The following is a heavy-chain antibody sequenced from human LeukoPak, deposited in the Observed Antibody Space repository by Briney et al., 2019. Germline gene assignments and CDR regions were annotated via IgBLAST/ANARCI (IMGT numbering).Heavy chain of an antibody. J-gene: IGHJ4*02. V-gene: IGHV3-23*01. D-gene: IGHD3-16*02. Sequence: GGSLRLSCAASGFTFSTYAMSWVRQAPGKGLEWVSTISGNGANTYYADSVRGRFTISRDNSKNTLYLHMNSLRAEDTAVYYCAKVRAGYTNPYYFDYWGQGTLVTVSS. CDR3: AKVRAGYTNPYYFDY. CDR1: GFTFSTYA. CDR2: ISGNGANT.